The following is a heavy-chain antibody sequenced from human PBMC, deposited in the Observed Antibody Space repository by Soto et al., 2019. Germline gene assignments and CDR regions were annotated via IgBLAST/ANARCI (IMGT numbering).Heavy chain of an antibody. J-gene: IGHJ4*02. CDR3: ARDKSPGLFDY. CDR2: INHSGST. V-gene: IGHV4-34*01. Sequence: QVQLQQWGAGLLKPSESLSLTCADYGGSVSGYYWTWIRQPPGTGLEWIGEINHSGSTNYNPSLKSRVTISVDTSKHQFSPKLTSVTAADTAVYYCARDKSPGLFDYWGQGTLVTVSS. CDR1: GGSVSGYY.